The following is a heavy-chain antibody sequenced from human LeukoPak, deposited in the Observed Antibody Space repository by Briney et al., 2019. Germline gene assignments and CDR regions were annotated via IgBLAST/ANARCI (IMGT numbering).Heavy chain of an antibody. CDR3: AKDRGAGNYLGFDC. V-gene: IGHV3-23*01. D-gene: IGHD3-10*01. Sequence: GGSLRLSCAPSGFTFSSHAMSWVRQAPGKGLEWVSTISNSGVDAYYADSVKGRFTISRDNSKNTVFLQMNSLTVDDTAIYYCAKDRGAGNYLGFDCWGQGTLVTVSS. CDR1: GFTFSSHA. J-gene: IGHJ4*02. CDR2: ISNSGVDA.